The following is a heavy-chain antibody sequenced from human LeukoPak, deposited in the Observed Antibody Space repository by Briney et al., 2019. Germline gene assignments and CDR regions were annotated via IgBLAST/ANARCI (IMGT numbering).Heavy chain of an antibody. D-gene: IGHD3-10*01. CDR2: INPSGGST. V-gene: IGHV1-46*01. J-gene: IGHJ5*02. CDR1: GYTFTSYY. Sequence: ASVKVSCKASGYTFTSYYMHWVRQAPGQGLEWMGIINPSGGSTSYAQKFQGRVTITADESTSTAYMELSSLRSEDTAVYYCARTGYYYGSGSYYELGWFDPWGQGTLVTVSS. CDR3: ARTGYYYGSGSYYELGWFDP.